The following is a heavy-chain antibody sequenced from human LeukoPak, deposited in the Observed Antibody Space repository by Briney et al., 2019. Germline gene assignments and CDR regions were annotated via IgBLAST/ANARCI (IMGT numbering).Heavy chain of an antibody. Sequence: GASVKVSCKASGYTFTSYDINWVRQATGQGLEWMGWMNPNSGNTGYAQKFQGRVTMTRNTSISTAYMELSSPRSEDTAVYYCARGRYYDSSGSTTFDYWGQGTLVTVSS. V-gene: IGHV1-8*01. D-gene: IGHD3-22*01. CDR2: MNPNSGNT. J-gene: IGHJ4*02. CDR3: ARGRYYDSSGSTTFDY. CDR1: GYTFTSYD.